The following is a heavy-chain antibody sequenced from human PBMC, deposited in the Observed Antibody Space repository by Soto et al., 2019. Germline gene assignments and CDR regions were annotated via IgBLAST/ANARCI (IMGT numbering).Heavy chain of an antibody. CDR2: IVVGSGNT. CDR3: AAVPSYYYGHDYYYYGMDV. Sequence: QMQLVQSGPEVKKPGTSVKVSCKASGFTFTSSAVQWVRQARGQRLEWIGWIVVGSGNTNYAQKFQERVTITRDMSTSTAYMELSSLRSEDTAVYYCAAVPSYYYGHDYYYYGMDVWGQGTTVTVSS. CDR1: GFTFTSSA. V-gene: IGHV1-58*01. D-gene: IGHD3-10*01. J-gene: IGHJ6*02.